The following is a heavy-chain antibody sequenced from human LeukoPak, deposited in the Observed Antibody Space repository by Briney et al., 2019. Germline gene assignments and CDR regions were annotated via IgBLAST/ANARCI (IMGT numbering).Heavy chain of an antibody. CDR3: AKDWPRSLEWLLYERFDP. CDR2: ISYDGSNK. J-gene: IGHJ5*02. D-gene: IGHD3-3*01. CDR1: GFTFSSYG. V-gene: IGHV3-30*18. Sequence: PGGSLRLSCAASGFTFSSYGMHWVRQAPGKGLEWVAVISYDGSNKYYADSVKGRFTISRDNSKNTLYLQMNSLRAEDTAVYYCAKDWPRSLEWLLYERFDPWGQGTLVTVSS.